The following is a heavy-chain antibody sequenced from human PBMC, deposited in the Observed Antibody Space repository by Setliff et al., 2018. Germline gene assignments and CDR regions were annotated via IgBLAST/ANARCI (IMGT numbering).Heavy chain of an antibody. CDR1: DVSISSSSFY. Sequence: SETLSLTCTVSDVSISSSSFYWAWIRQPPGKGLEWIGSISYSGATNYNPSLTSRVTISVDTSKNQFSLNLSSVTAADTAVYYCARLGATVKRGYFDFWGQGTLVTVSS. CDR3: ARLGATVKRGYFDF. CDR2: ISYSGAT. V-gene: IGHV4-39*01. J-gene: IGHJ4*02. D-gene: IGHD1-26*01.